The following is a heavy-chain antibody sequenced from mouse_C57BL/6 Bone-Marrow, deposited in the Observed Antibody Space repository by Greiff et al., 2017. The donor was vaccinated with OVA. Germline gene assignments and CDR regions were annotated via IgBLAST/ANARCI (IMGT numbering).Heavy chain of an antibody. CDR2: IHPNSGST. Sequence: VQLQQSGAELVKPGASVKLSCKASGYTFTSYWMHWVKQRPGQGLEWIGMIHPNSGSTNYNEKFKSKATLTVDKSSSTAYMQLSSLTSEDSAVYYCASGYDYDEGAYWGQGTLVTVSA. D-gene: IGHD2-4*01. CDR3: ASGYDYDEGAY. J-gene: IGHJ3*01. CDR1: GYTFTSYW. V-gene: IGHV1-64*01.